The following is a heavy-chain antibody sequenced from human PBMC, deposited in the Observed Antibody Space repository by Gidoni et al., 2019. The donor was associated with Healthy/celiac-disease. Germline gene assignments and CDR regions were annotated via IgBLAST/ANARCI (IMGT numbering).Heavy chain of an antibody. CDR2: ISYDGSNK. CDR3: ARDDSGGWYLGY. J-gene: IGHJ4*02. Sequence: QVQLVESWGGVVQPGRSRRLSCAAPGFTFSSYAMHWVRQAPGKGLEWVAVISYDGSNKYYADSVKGRFTISRDNSKNTLYLQMNSLRAEDTAVYYCARDDSGGWYLGYWGQGTLVTVSS. D-gene: IGHD6-19*01. CDR1: GFTFSSYA. V-gene: IGHV3-30-3*01.